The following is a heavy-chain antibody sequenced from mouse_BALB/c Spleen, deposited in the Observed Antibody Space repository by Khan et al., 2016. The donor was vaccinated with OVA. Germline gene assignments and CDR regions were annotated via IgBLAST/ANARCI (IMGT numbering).Heavy chain of an antibody. D-gene: IGHD4-1*01. CDR1: GFNIKDTY. V-gene: IGHV14-3*02. Sequence: VRLQQSGAELVKPGASVKLSCTASGFNIKDTYMHWVKQRPEQGLEWIGRIDPANGNTKYDPKFQAKATLTADTSSNTAYLQLSRLTSEDTAVYYCARDYWDVFAYWGQGTLVTVST. CDR3: ARDYWDVFAY. J-gene: IGHJ3*01. CDR2: IDPANGNT.